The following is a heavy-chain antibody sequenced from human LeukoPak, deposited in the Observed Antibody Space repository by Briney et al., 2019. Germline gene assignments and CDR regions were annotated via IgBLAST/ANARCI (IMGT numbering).Heavy chain of an antibody. V-gene: IGHV3-21*01. CDR3: ARDHDYYDSSGNFDY. CDR1: GFTFSSYS. J-gene: IGHJ4*02. D-gene: IGHD3-22*01. CDR2: ISSSSGYI. Sequence: PGGSLRLSCAASGFTFSSYSMNWVRQAPGKGLEWVSSISSSSGYIYYADSVKGRFTISRDNAKNSLYLQMNSLRAEDTAVYYCARDHDYYDSSGNFDYWGQGTLVTVSS.